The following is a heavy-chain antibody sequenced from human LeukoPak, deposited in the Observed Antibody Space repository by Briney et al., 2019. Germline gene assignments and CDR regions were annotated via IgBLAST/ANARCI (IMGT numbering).Heavy chain of an antibody. D-gene: IGHD3-22*01. Sequence: GGSLRLSCAASRFTFDDYGMSWVRHAPGKGLEWVSGINWNGGSTGYADSVKGRFTISRDNAKNSLYLQMNSLRAEDTALYYCATEPYYYDSSARDDYYYGMDVWGQGTTVTVSS. CDR1: RFTFDDYG. V-gene: IGHV3-20*04. CDR3: ATEPYYYDSSARDDYYYGMDV. CDR2: INWNGGST. J-gene: IGHJ6*02.